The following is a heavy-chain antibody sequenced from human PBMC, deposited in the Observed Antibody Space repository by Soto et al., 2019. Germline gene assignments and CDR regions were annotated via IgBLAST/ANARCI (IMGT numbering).Heavy chain of an antibody. J-gene: IGHJ5*02. CDR3: ANTRIAAAAWFDP. Sequence: SGGSLRLSCAASGFTFSSYAMSWVRQAPGKGLEWVSAISGSGGSTYYADSVKGRFTISRDNSKNTLYLQMNSLRAEDTAAYYCANTRIAAAAWFDPWGQGTLVTVSS. D-gene: IGHD6-13*01. V-gene: IGHV3-23*01. CDR1: GFTFSSYA. CDR2: ISGSGGST.